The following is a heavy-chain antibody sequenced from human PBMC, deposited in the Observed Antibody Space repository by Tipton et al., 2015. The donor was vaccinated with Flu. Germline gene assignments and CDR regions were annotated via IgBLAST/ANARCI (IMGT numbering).Heavy chain of an antibody. CDR1: GGSISSSSYY. CDR2: IYYSGST. CDR3: ARGRPEWELQTYYFEY. V-gene: IGHV4-39*07. J-gene: IGHJ4*02. Sequence: TLSLTCTVSGGSISSSSYYWGWIRQPPGKGLEWIGSIYYSGSTYYYPSLRSRVTISVDTSKNQFSLKLSSVTAADTAVYYCARGRPEWELQTYYFEYWDQGTLVTVSS. D-gene: IGHD1-26*01.